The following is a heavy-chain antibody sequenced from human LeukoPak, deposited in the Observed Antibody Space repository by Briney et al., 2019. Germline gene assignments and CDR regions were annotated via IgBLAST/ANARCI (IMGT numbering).Heavy chain of an antibody. CDR1: GGSISSYY. D-gene: IGHD6-19*01. CDR3: ASSGAVAGRRWEFRAFDI. J-gene: IGHJ3*02. V-gene: IGHV4-59*01. Sequence: PSETLSLTCTVSGGSISSYYWSWIRQPPGKGLEWIGYIYYSGSTNYNPSLKGRVTISVDTSKNQFSLKLSSVTAADTAVYYCASSGAVAGRRWEFRAFDIWGQGTMVTVSS. CDR2: IYYSGST.